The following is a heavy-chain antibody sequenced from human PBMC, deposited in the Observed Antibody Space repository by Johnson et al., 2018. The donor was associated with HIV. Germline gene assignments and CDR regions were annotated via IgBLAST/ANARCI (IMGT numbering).Heavy chain of an antibody. Sequence: VQLVESGGGVVRPGGSLRLSCAASGFTFDDYGMSWVRQAPGKGLEWVSGINWNGDSTGYADSMKGRFSISRDNAKNSLYLQMNSLRAEDTAVYYSARARWRVDEAFDIWGQGTMVTVSS. V-gene: IGHV3-20*04. D-gene: IGHD4-23*01. CDR3: ARARWRVDEAFDI. J-gene: IGHJ3*02. CDR1: GFTFDDYG. CDR2: INWNGDST.